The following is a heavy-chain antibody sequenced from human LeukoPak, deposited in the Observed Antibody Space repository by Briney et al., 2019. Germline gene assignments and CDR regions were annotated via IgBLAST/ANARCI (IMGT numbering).Heavy chain of an antibody. Sequence: PSGTLSLTCAVSGGSISSSNWWSWVRQPPGKGLEWIGEIYHSGSTNYNPSLKSRVTISVDKSKNQFSLKLSSVTAADTAVYYCASPGGTVAARDAFDIWGQGTMVTVSS. J-gene: IGHJ3*02. V-gene: IGHV4-4*02. D-gene: IGHD6-19*01. CDR3: ASPGGTVAARDAFDI. CDR1: GGSISSSNW. CDR2: IYHSGST.